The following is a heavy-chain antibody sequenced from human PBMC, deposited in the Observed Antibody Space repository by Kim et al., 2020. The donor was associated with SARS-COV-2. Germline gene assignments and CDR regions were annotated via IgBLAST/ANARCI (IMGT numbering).Heavy chain of an antibody. CDR3: ASYDYGDPFDY. D-gene: IGHD4-17*01. CDR1: GFTFSSYA. CDR2: ISGSGGST. Sequence: GGSLRHSCAASGFTFSSYAMSWVRQAPGKGLEWVSAISGSGGSTYYADSVKGRFTISRDNSKNTLYLQMNSLRAEDTAVYYCASYDYGDPFDYWGQGTLVTVSS. J-gene: IGHJ4*02. V-gene: IGHV3-23*01.